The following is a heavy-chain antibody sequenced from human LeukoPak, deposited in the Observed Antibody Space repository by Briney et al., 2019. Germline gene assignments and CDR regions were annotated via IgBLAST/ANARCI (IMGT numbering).Heavy chain of an antibody. D-gene: IGHD6-25*01. J-gene: IGHJ4*02. CDR3: ARFAQRLAPYDY. CDR2: IYYSGST. CDR1: GGSITSYY. V-gene: IGHV4-59*01. Sequence: SETLSLTCTVSGGSITSYYWSWIRQPPGKGLEWIGYIYYSGSTNYNPSLKSRVTISVDTSKNQFSLKLRSVTAAETAVYYCARFAQRLAPYDYWGQGTLVTVSS.